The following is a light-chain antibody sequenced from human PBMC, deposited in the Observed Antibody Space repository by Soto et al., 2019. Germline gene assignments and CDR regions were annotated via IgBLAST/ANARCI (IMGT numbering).Light chain of an antibody. Sequence: QSVLTQPPSASGTPGQRVTISCSGSSSNIGSNTVNWYQQLPGTAPKLLSYSNNQRPSGVPDRFSGSKSGTSASLAISGLQSEDEAAYYCAAWYDSLNVVVFGGGTKLTVL. CDR3: AAWYDSLNVVV. CDR2: SNN. V-gene: IGLV1-44*01. J-gene: IGLJ2*01. CDR1: SSNIGSNT.